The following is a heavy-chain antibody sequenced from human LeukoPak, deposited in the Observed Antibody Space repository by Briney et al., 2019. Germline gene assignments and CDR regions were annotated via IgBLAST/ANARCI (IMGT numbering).Heavy chain of an antibody. CDR1: GGSISTYY. Sequence: ASETLSLTCTVSGGSISTYYWSWIRQPPGKGLEWIGYIYSSGSTNYNPSLKSRVTISVDTSKSQLSLKLSSVTAADTAVYYCSRVAGGRYYYALDVWGQGTTVTVSS. CDR3: SRVAGGRYYYALDV. D-gene: IGHD2-15*01. J-gene: IGHJ6*02. V-gene: IGHV4-59*01. CDR2: IYSSGST.